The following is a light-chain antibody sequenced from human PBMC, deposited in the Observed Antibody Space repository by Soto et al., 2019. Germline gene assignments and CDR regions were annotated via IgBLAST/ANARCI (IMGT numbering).Light chain of an antibody. CDR3: QQYYSAPLT. CDR1: QSVSYSSNNKNF. Sequence: DIVMTQSPDSLAVSLGERATINCKSSQSVSYSSNNKNFLAWYQQKPGQPPKLLIYWASTRESGVPDRFSGSGSGTDFTLPISTLQAEEVGVYYCQQYYSAPLTFCGGTKVEI. CDR2: WAS. V-gene: IGKV4-1*01. J-gene: IGKJ4*01.